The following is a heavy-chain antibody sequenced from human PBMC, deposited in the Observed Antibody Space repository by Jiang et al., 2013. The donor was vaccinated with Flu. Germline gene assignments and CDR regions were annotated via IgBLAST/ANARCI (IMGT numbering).Heavy chain of an antibody. D-gene: IGHD2-2*02. CDR2: ISDSGGST. CDR3: ASQYCVTSTCYTADFDY. J-gene: IGHJ4*02. Sequence: VQLVESGGGLVQPGGSLRLSCAASGFTFSSYAMSWVRQAPGKGLEWVSAISDSGGSTFYADSVKGRFTISRDNSKNTLYLQMNSLRAEDTAVYYCASQYCVTSTCYTADFDYWGQGTLVAVSS. V-gene: IGHV3-23*04. CDR1: GFTFSSYA.